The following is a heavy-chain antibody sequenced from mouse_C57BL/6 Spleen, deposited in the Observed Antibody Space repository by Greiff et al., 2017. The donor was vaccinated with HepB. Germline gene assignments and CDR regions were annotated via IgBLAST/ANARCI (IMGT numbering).Heavy chain of an antibody. J-gene: IGHJ4*01. CDR2: IYPGDGDT. D-gene: IGHD1-1*01. CDR3: AIEKLTSPPTGAMDC. Sequence: QVQLQQSGAELVKPGASVKISCKASGYAFSSYWMNWVKQRPGKGLEWIGQIYPGDGDTNYNGKFKGKATLTADKSSSTAYIQLSSLTSEDSAVYFCAIEKLTSPPTGAMDCWGQGTSVTFSS. CDR1: GYAFSSYW. V-gene: IGHV1-80*01.